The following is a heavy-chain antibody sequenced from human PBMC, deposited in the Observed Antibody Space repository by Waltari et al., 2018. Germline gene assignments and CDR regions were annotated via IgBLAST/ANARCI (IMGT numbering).Heavy chain of an antibody. CDR1: GFTFTNYW. CDR3: ARDVPNGYFDY. D-gene: IGHD1-1*01. Sequence: EVHLVQSGGGLIQPGGSLRLSCGALGFTFTNYWMTWVRQAPGKGLEWVANINQDGRDKNYVDSVEGRFTISRDNAQNSVYLQMNSLRAEDTAVYYCARDVPNGYFDYWGSGTLVTVSS. CDR2: INQDGRDK. J-gene: IGHJ4*02. V-gene: IGHV3-7*01.